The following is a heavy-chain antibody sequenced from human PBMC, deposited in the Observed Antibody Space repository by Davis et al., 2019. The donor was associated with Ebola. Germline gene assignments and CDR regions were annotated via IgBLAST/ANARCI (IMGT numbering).Heavy chain of an antibody. V-gene: IGHV1-18*01. J-gene: IGHJ6*02. CDR3: ARGVHEAYYYGLDG. Sequence: ASVKVSCKASGGTFSSYAISWVRQAPGQGLEWMGWISAYNGNTNYAQKLQGRVTMTTDTSTSTAYMALRSLRSDDTAVYYCARGVHEAYYYGLDGWGQGTTVTVSS. D-gene: IGHD4/OR15-4a*01. CDR2: ISAYNGNT. CDR1: GGTFSSYA.